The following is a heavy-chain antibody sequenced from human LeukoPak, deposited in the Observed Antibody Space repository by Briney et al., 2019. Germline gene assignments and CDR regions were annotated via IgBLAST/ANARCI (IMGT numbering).Heavy chain of an antibody. J-gene: IGHJ3*02. CDR1: GGSFSGYY. CDR3: ARHVGMGNFGPDAFDI. D-gene: IGHD5-24*01. CDR2: INHSGST. V-gene: IGHV4-34*01. Sequence: SETLSLTCAVYGGSFSGYYWSWIRQPPGKGLEWIGEINHSGSTNYNPSLKSRVTISVDTSKNQFSLKLSSVTAADTAVYYCARHVGMGNFGPDAFDIWGQGTMVTVSS.